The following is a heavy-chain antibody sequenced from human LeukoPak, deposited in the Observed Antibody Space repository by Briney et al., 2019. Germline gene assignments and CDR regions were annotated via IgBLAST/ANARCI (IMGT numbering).Heavy chain of an antibody. D-gene: IGHD6-13*01. CDR3: TRYSSSWQILDY. V-gene: IGHV3-49*04. CDR1: GFTFSSYA. CDR2: IRSKAYGGTT. Sequence: PGGSLRLSCAASGFTFSSYAMHWVRQAPGKGLEWVGFIRSKAYGGTTEYAASVKGRFTISRDDSKSIAYLQMNSLKTEDTAVYYCTRYSSSWQILDYWGQGTLVTVSS. J-gene: IGHJ4*02.